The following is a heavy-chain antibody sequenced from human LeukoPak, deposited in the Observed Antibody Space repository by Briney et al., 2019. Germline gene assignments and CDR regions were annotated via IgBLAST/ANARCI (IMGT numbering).Heavy chain of an antibody. D-gene: IGHD2-15*01. CDR1: GYTFTGYY. J-gene: IGHJ5*02. V-gene: IGHV1-2*02. CDR2: IKPDSGGT. CDR3: ARGVGSADPRFDP. Sequence: ASVKVSFKASGYTFTGYYIHWVRQAPGQGLEWMGLIKPDSGGTIYAQKFQGRVTMTRDTSISTAYMELSRLRSDDTAVYYCARGVGSADPRFDPWGQGTLVTVSS.